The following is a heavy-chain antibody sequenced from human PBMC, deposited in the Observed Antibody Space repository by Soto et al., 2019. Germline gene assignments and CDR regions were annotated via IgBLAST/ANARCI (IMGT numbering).Heavy chain of an antibody. CDR2: INSDGSST. CDR1: GFTLSSYW. D-gene: IGHD6-6*01. V-gene: IGHV3-74*01. Sequence: GGSLRLSCAASGFTLSSYWMYWVRQAPGKGLVWVSRINSDGSSTNYADSVKGRFTISRDNAKNTLYLQMNSLRAEDTAVYYCAREYSSSRYFDYWGQGTLVTVSS. CDR3: AREYSSSRYFDY. J-gene: IGHJ4*02.